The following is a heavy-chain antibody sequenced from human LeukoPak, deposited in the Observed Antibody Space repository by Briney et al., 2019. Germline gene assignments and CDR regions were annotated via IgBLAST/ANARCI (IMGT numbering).Heavy chain of an antibody. V-gene: IGHV4-39*01. CDR3: AGDSSGYYHLDY. J-gene: IGHJ4*02. Sequence: SETLSLTCTVSGGSISSSSYFWGWIRQPPGKGLEWIASMYYSGSTYYNPSLKSRVSISVDKSKDQFSLKLSSVTAADTAMYYCAGDSSGYYHLDYWGPGTMVTVSS. CDR1: GGSISSSSYF. CDR2: MYYSGST. D-gene: IGHD3-22*01.